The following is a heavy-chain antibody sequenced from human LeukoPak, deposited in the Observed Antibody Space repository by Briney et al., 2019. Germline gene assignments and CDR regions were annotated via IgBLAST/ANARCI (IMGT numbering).Heavy chain of an antibody. CDR2: IHYSGST. CDR3: ASARYFDWLLRSDAFDI. J-gene: IGHJ3*02. V-gene: IGHV4-59*01. Sequence: PSETLSLTCTVSGGSISSYYWSWIRQPPGKGLECIGYIHYSGSTNYNPSLKSRVTISVDTSKNQFSLKLSSVTAADTAVYYCASARYFDWLLRSDAFDIWGQGTMVTVSS. D-gene: IGHD3-9*01. CDR1: GGSISSYY.